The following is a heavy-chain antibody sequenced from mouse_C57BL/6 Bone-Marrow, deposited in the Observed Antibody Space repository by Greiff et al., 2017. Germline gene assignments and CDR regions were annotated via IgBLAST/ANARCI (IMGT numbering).Heavy chain of an antibody. D-gene: IGHD1-1*01. CDR2: IDPETGGT. Sequence: QVQLKESGAELVRPGASVTLSCKASGYTFTDYEMHWVKQTPVHGLEWIGAIDPETGGTAYNQKFKGKAILTADKSSSTAYMELRSLTSEDSAVYYCTKITTVVANYAMDYWGQGTSVTVSS. CDR1: GYTFTDYE. V-gene: IGHV1-15*01. J-gene: IGHJ4*01. CDR3: TKITTVVANYAMDY.